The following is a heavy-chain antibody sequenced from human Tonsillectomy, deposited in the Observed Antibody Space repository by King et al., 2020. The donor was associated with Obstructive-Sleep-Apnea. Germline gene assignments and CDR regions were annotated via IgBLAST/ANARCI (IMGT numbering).Heavy chain of an antibody. V-gene: IGHV3-7*03. CDR3: GRVGLETGYRPFGC. J-gene: IGHJ4*02. CDR1: GFTFSAYW. CDR2: IKEDGSEK. D-gene: IGHD5-18*01. Sequence: VQLVESGGGLVQPGGSLRLSCAASGFTFSAYWMSWVRQRPGKGREWVANIKEDGSEKNYVGSVKGRFTISRENSKSLVYLQMNNLRADDTALYYWGRVGLETGYRPFGCWGQGTLVTVSS.